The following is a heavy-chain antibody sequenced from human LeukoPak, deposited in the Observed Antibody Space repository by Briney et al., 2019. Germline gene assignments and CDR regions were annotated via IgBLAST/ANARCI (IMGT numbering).Heavy chain of an antibody. J-gene: IGHJ4*02. CDR3: ARAGGVWQLGPRGGFDY. CDR1: GFTFSSYS. Sequence: GGSLRLSCAASGFTFSSYSMNWVRQAPGKGLEWVSSISSSSSYIYYADSVRGRFTISRDNAKNSLYLQMNSLRAEDTAVYYCARAGGVWQLGPRGGFDYWGQGTLVTVSS. D-gene: IGHD6-6*01. CDR2: ISSSSSYI. V-gene: IGHV3-21*01.